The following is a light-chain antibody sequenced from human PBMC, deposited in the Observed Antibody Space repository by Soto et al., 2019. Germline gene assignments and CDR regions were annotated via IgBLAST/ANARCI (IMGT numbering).Light chain of an antibody. CDR2: EVS. V-gene: IGLV2-14*01. Sequence: QSVLTQPASVSGSPGQSITISCTGTSSDVGAYDSVSWYQQHPGKAPKLLIYEVSNRPSGVSNRFSGSKSGSTASLTISGLQAEDEADYYCNSYTGTTTLEVFGGGTKVTVL. CDR1: SSDVGAYDS. CDR3: NSYTGTTTLEV. J-gene: IGLJ3*02.